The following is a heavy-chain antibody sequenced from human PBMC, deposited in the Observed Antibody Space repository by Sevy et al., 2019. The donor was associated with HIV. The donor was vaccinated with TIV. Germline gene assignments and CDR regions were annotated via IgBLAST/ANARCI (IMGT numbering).Heavy chain of an antibody. J-gene: IGHJ6*02. Sequence: GGSLRLSCAASGFTFTNAWMNWVRQAPGKGLEWVGRIKSKSDGGTTDYAAPVKGRFTISRDDSKNTLYLQMNSLKTEDIAAYYCTTEGTQLLSYGMDVWGQGTTVTVSS. D-gene: IGHD3-10*01. CDR3: TTEGTQLLSYGMDV. CDR1: GFTFTNAW. CDR2: IKSKSDGGTT. V-gene: IGHV3-15*07.